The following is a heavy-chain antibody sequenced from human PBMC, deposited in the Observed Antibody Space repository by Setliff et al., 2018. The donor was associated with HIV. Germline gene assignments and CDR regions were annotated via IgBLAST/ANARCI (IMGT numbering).Heavy chain of an antibody. J-gene: IGHJ4*02. CDR1: GYSISSGYS. V-gene: IGHV4-4*02. Sequence: NLSLTCAVSGYSISSGYSWSWIRQPPGKGLEWIGEIFHNGTIKYNPSLKSRVALSIDTSKNQFSLKLTSVTAADTAVYYCARDLPPYYWGQGTLVTVSS. CDR3: ARDLPPYY. CDR2: IFHNGTI.